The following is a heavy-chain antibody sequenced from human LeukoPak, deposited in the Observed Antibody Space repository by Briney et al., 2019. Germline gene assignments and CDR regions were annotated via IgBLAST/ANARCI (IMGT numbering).Heavy chain of an antibody. J-gene: IGHJ4*02. V-gene: IGHV3-74*01. D-gene: IGHD3-22*01. CDR3: TTVFGYDSSGYYYEVY. CDR1: GFTFSSYW. Sequence: AGGSLRLSCAASGFTFSSYWMHWVRQAPGKGLVWVSRINSDGSSTSYADSVKGRFTISRDNAKNTLYLQMNSLKTEDTAVYYCTTVFGYDSSGYYYEVYWGQGTLVTVSS. CDR2: INSDGSST.